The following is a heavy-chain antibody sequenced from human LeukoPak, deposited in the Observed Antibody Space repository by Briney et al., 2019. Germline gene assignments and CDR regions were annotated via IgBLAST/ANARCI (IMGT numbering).Heavy chain of an antibody. J-gene: IGHJ4*02. CDR2: IIPILGIA. D-gene: IGHD2-2*01. V-gene: IGHV1-69*02. CDR3: ARVSSTSCYRNYFDY. Sequence: SVKVSCKASGGTFSSYTISWVRQAPGQGLEWMGRIIPILGIANYAQKFQGRVTITADKSTSTAYMELSSLRSEDTAVYYCARVSSTSCYRNYFDYWGQGTLVTVSS. CDR1: GGTFSSYT.